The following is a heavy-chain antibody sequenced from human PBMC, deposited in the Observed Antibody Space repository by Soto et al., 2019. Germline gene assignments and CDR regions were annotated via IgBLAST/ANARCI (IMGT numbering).Heavy chain of an antibody. Sequence: ASVKVSCKASGYTFTSYGISWVRQAPGQGLEWMGWISAYNGNTNYAQKLQGRVTMTTDTSTSTAYMELRSLRSDDTAVYYCARGRPGSSSWYNWFDPWGQGTLVTVSS. V-gene: IGHV1-18*01. CDR2: ISAYNGNT. CDR3: ARGRPGSSSWYNWFDP. J-gene: IGHJ5*02. D-gene: IGHD6-13*01. CDR1: GYTFTSYG.